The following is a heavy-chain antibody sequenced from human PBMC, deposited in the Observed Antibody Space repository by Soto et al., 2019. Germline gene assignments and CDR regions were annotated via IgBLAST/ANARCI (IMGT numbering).Heavy chain of an antibody. CDR1: GGSISSSSYY. Sequence: PSETLSLTCTVSGGSISSSSYYWGWIRQPPGKGLEWIGTIYYSGSTYYNPSLKSRVTISVDTSKNQFSLKLSSVTAADTAVYYCAREYSSGWSYGMDVWGQGTTVTVSS. D-gene: IGHD6-19*01. CDR2: IYYSGST. J-gene: IGHJ6*02. V-gene: IGHV4-39*01. CDR3: AREYSSGWSYGMDV.